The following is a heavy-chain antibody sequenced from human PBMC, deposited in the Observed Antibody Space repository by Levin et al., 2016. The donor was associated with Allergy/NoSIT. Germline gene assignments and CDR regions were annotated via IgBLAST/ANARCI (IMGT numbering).Heavy chain of an antibody. J-gene: IGHJ6*02. CDR2: IREGDGST. D-gene: IGHD3-10*01. V-gene: IGHV3-23*01. CDR3: AKRGSYYYYGMDV. Sequence: VRQAPGKGLEWVSSIREGDGSTYYADSVKGRFTISRDKSSNTLYLQMNSLRADDTAVYYCAKRGSYYYYGMDVWGQGTTVTVSS.